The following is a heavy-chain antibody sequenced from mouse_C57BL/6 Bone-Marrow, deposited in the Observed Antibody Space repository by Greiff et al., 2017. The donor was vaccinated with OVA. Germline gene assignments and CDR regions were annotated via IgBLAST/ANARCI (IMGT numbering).Heavy chain of an antibody. CDR1: GFTFSDYY. J-gene: IGHJ4*01. V-gene: IGHV5-12*01. CDR2: ISNGGGST. Sequence: EVKLEESGGGLVQPGGSLKLSCAASGFTFSDYYMYWVRQTPEKRLEWVAYISNGGGSTYYPDTVKGRFTISRDNAKNTLYLQMSRLKSEDTAMYYCARHRSDGYYLYAMDYWGQGTSVTVSS. D-gene: IGHD2-3*01. CDR3: ARHRSDGYYLYAMDY.